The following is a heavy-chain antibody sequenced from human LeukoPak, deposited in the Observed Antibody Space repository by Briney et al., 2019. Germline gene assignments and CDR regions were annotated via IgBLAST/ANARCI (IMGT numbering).Heavy chain of an antibody. D-gene: IGHD6-19*01. CDR1: GFTFSSYA. V-gene: IGHV3-30-3*01. CDR2: ISYDGSNK. J-gene: IGHJ4*02. Sequence: GGSLRLSCAASGFTFSSYAMHWVRQAPGKGLEWVAVISYDGSNKYYADSVKGRFTISRDNSKNTLYLQMNSLRAEDTAVYYCARDGRVGSGWYYFDHWGQRTLVTVSS. CDR3: ARDGRVGSGWYYFDH.